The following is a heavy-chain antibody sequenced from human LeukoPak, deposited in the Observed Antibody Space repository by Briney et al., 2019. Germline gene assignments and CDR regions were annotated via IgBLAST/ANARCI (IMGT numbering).Heavy chain of an antibody. CDR1: GFTFSSYA. J-gene: IGHJ4*02. D-gene: IGHD3-10*01. CDR2: ISVSGRST. Sequence: PGGSLRLSCSASGFTFSSYAMSWVRHAPGNGLVGCSAISVSGRSTYYADSVKGRLTNARDNSKNTLYLQMHSLRAEDTAVYYCAELGELFDHWGQGTLVTVSS. V-gene: IGHV3-23*01. CDR3: AELGELFDH.